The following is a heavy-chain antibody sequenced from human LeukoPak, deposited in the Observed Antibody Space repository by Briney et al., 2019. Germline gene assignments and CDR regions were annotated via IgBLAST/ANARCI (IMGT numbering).Heavy chain of an antibody. J-gene: IGHJ4*02. CDR3: VRWKKSSNWFYDY. CDR2: IKQDGSDK. Sequence: GGSLRLSCAASGFIFSDFWMSWVRQAPRKGLEWVANIKQDGSDKSYVDSVKGRFTISRDNAKNSLYLEMNCPRVEDTAVYYCVRWKKSSNWFYDYWGQGALVTVSS. V-gene: IGHV3-7*01. D-gene: IGHD6-13*01. CDR1: GFIFSDFW.